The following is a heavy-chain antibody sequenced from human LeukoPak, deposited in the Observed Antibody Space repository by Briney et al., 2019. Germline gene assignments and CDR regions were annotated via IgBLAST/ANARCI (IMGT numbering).Heavy chain of an antibody. CDR1: GYTLTELS. D-gene: IGHD3-22*01. V-gene: IGHV1-2*02. J-gene: IGHJ4*02. Sequence: ASVKVSCKVSGYTLTELSMHWVRQAPGQGLEWMGWINPNSGGTNYAQKFQGRITMTRDTSISTAYMELSRLRSDDTAVYYCARGGTNAVVVITTIDYWGQGTLVTVSS. CDR3: ARGGTNAVVVITTIDY. CDR2: INPNSGGT.